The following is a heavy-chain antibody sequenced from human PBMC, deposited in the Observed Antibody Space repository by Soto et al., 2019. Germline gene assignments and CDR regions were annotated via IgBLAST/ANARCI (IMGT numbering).Heavy chain of an antibody. CDR2: IYYSGNT. J-gene: IGHJ4*02. CDR1: GGSISTNSYY. D-gene: IGHD3-3*01. CDR3: ARRRHYDFWSGYYDGRTGDD. Sequence: SETLSLTCTVSGGSISTNSYYWGWIRQSPGKGLEWIGSIYYSGNTYYNPSLKRRVTISVDTSKKQFSLKLSSVTAADTAVYYCARRRHYDFWSGYYDGRTGDDWGQGTLVTVSS. V-gene: IGHV4-39*01.